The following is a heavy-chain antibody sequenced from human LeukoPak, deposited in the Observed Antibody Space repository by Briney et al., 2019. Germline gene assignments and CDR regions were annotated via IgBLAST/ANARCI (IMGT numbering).Heavy chain of an antibody. CDR2: IYYSGST. Sequence: SETLSLTCTVSGGSISSSSYYWGWIRQPPGKGLEWIGSIYYSGSTYYNPSLKSRVTISVDTSKNQFSLKLSSVTAADTAVYYCARVLARPGWFEPRGQGTLVTVSS. D-gene: IGHD6-6*01. CDR3: ARVLARPGWFEP. J-gene: IGHJ5*02. CDR1: GGSISSSSYY. V-gene: IGHV4-39*01.